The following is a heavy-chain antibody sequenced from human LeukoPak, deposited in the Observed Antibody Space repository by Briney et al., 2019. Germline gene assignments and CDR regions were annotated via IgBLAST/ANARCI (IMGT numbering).Heavy chain of an antibody. D-gene: IGHD3-3*01. CDR2: SSGDGGNT. J-gene: IGHJ4*02. V-gene: IGHV3-23*01. CDR3: AKQGRNDFVDS. Sequence: GVSLRLSCAASGFSLRSFAMSWVRQAPGKGLEWVSASSGDGGNTDYANSVKGRFTISRDNSKNTIYLQMNSLRADDTAVYYCAKQGRNDFVDSWGQGTLVTVSS. CDR1: GFSLRSFA.